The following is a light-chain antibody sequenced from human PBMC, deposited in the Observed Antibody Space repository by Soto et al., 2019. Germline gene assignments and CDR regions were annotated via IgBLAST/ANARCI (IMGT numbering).Light chain of an antibody. CDR2: TAS. CDR1: QNIRTY. J-gene: IGKJ2*03. CDR3: QQTYSTLNS. V-gene: IGKV1-39*01. Sequence: DIQVTQSPSSLSASVGDRVTITCRASQNIRTYLTWYQQRPGKPPKLLIHTASSLQSVVPSRFSGSGSGTDFTLTIISLQPEDFATYYCQQTYSTLNSFGQGTKLEIK.